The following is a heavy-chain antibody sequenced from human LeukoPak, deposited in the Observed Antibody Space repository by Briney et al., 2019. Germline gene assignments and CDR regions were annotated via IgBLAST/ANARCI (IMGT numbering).Heavy chain of an antibody. Sequence: GGSLRLSCAASGFTFSTYRMNWVRQAPGKGLEWVSYTSSSSSTIYYADSVKGRFTISRDKAKNSLYLQMNSLRAEDTGAYYCARLAHDAFDIWGQGTLVTVSS. J-gene: IGHJ3*02. CDR2: TSSSSSTI. V-gene: IGHV3-48*01. D-gene: IGHD2-15*01. CDR3: ARLAHDAFDI. CDR1: GFTFSTYR.